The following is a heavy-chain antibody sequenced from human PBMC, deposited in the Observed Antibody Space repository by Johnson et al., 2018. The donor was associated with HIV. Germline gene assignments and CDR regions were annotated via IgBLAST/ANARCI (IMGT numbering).Heavy chain of an antibody. CDR3: ARFDSGWQWQGLDI. CDR2: ISYDGSDK. CDR1: GFTFSSYA. D-gene: IGHD6-19*01. J-gene: IGHJ3*02. Sequence: QVQLVESGGGVVQPGRSLRLSCAASGFTFSSYAMHWVRQAPGKGLEWVAVISYDGSDKYYADSVKGRFTISRDSSKNTLYLQMNSLRAEDMAVYYCARFDSGWQWQGLDIWGQGTMVTVSS. V-gene: IGHV3-30*04.